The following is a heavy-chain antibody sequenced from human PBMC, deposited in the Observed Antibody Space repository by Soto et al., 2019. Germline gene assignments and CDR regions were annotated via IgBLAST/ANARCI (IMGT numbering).Heavy chain of an antibody. Sequence: EVQLLESGGGLVQPGGSLRLSCAASGFTFSSYAMSWVRQAPGKGLEWVSAISGRGGNTYYADSVKGRFTISRDNSKNPLYLQMIRLSAEDPAVYYFSHSGGSYRGGSFDYWGQGTLVTVSS. V-gene: IGHV3-23*01. CDR2: ISGRGGNT. CDR3: SHSGGSYRGGSFDY. D-gene: IGHD3-16*02. CDR1: GFTFSSYA. J-gene: IGHJ4*02.